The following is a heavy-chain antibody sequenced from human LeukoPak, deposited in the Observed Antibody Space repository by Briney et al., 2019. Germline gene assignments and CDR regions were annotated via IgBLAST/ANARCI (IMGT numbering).Heavy chain of an antibody. V-gene: IGHV3-23*01. Sequence: GESLRLSCAASGFTFRSFAMSWVRQAPGKGLEWVSTISGSGGSTYYTDSVKGRVTISRDNSKNTLFLQMNSLRAEDTAVYFCARTPYDFWSAYFPYWGQGTLVTVSS. D-gene: IGHD3-3*01. J-gene: IGHJ4*02. CDR1: GFTFRSFA. CDR3: ARTPYDFWSAYFPY. CDR2: ISGSGGST.